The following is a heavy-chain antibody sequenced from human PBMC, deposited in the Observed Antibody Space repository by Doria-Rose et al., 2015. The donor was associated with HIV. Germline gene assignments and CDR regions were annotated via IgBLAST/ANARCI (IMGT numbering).Heavy chain of an antibody. CDR3: ARIKSSRWYHKYYFDF. D-gene: IGHD6-13*01. CDR1: GVSLSSPGMG. V-gene: IGHV2-26*01. Sequence: QITLKESGPVLVKPTETLTLTCTASGVSLSSPGMGVSWIRQPPGKALEWLANIFSDDERSYKTSPKSRLTISRGTSKSQVVLTMTDMDPVDTATYYCARIKSSRWYHKYYFDFWGQGTLVIVSA. J-gene: IGHJ4*02. CDR2: IFSDDER.